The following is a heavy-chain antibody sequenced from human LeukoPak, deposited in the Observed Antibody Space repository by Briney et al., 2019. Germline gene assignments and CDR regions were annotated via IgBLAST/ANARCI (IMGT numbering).Heavy chain of an antibody. Sequence: ASETLSLTCTVSGGSISSSSYYWGWIRQPPGKGLEWIGEINHSGSTNYNPSLKSRVTISVDTSKNQFSLKLSSVTAADTAVYYCARGGFGVAVAGTELDYWGQGTLVTVSS. V-gene: IGHV4-39*07. J-gene: IGHJ4*02. CDR2: INHSGST. D-gene: IGHD6-19*01. CDR1: GGSISSSSYY. CDR3: ARGGFGVAVAGTELDY.